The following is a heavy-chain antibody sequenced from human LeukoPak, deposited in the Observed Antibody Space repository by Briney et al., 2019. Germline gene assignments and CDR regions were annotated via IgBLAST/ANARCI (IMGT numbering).Heavy chain of an antibody. CDR3: ARIGPAAIQSPRRITGTDY. Sequence: SETLSLTCTVSGYSISSGYYWGWIRQPPGKGLEWIGSIYHSGSTYYNPSLKSRVTISVDTSKNQFSLKLSSVTAADTAVYYCARIGPAAIQSPRRITGTDYWGQGTLVTVSS. CDR1: GYSISSGYY. J-gene: IGHJ4*02. CDR2: IYHSGST. V-gene: IGHV4-38-2*02. D-gene: IGHD2-2*02.